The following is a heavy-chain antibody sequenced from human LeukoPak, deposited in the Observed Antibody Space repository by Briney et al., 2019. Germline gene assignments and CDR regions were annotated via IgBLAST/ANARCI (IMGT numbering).Heavy chain of an antibody. J-gene: IGHJ4*02. CDR2: INQYESEK. V-gene: IGHV3-7*01. CDR1: GFTFSSYA. CDR3: ARDRGRLAFDY. Sequence: GGSLRLSCAASGFTFSSYAMSWVRQAPGKGLEWVANINQYESEKNYVDSVRGRFTISRDNAKGSLYLHMSSLRAEDTAVYYCARDRGRLAFDYWGQGTLVTVSS.